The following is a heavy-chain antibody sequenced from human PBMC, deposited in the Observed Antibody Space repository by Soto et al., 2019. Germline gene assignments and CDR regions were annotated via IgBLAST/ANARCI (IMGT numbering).Heavy chain of an antibody. CDR3: ARGGMGYMKQWLVRSHYGMDV. CDR2: INHSGST. D-gene: IGHD6-19*01. CDR1: GGSFSGYY. J-gene: IGHJ6*02. V-gene: IGHV4-34*01. Sequence: SETLSLTCAVYGGSFSGYYWSWIRQLPGKGLEWIGEINHSGSTNYNPSLKSRVTISVDTSKNQFSLKLSSVTAADTAVYYCARGGMGYMKQWLVRSHYGMDVWGQGTTVTVSS.